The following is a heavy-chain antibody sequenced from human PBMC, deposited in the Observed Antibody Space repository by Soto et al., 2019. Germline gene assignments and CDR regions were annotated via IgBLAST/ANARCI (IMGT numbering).Heavy chain of an antibody. Sequence: ASVKVSCKASGYTFTSYGISWVRQAPGQGLEWMGWISAYNGNTNYAQKLQGRVTMTTDTSTSTAYMELRSLRSDDTAVYYCALVSAVIGYYYNEMYAWGQGTAVTVS. CDR1: GYTFTSYG. J-gene: IGHJ6*02. CDR3: ALVSAVIGYYYNEMYA. CDR2: ISAYNGNT. V-gene: IGHV1-18*01. D-gene: IGHD2-2*01.